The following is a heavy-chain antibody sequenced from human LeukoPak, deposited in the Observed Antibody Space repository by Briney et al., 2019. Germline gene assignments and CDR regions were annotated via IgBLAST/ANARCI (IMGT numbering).Heavy chain of an antibody. D-gene: IGHD1-26*01. CDR2: ISSSGTYK. J-gene: IGHJ4*02. CDR3: AKGGGGGSYYVFDY. V-gene: IGHV3-21*04. CDR1: RFTFSSYS. Sequence: PGGSLRLSCAASRFTFSSYSMNWVRQAPGKGLEWVSSISSSGTYKYYADSVKGRFTISRDNAKNSLYLQMNSLRAEDTAVYYCAKGGGGGSYYVFDYWGQGTLVTVSS.